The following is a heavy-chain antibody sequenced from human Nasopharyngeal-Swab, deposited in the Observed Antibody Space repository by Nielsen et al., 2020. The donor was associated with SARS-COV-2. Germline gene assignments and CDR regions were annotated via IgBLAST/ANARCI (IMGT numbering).Heavy chain of an antibody. CDR1: GFVFSGSA. CDR2: IGDKDHNYAT. Sequence: GESLKISCAASGFVFSGSAIHWVRQASGKGLEWVGRIGDKDHNYATTYGAAVKGRFTISRDDSKNTALLQMDSLKTEDTALYYCTTDYYFDYWGQGTLVTVSS. J-gene: IGHJ4*02. CDR3: TTDYYFDY. V-gene: IGHV3-73*01.